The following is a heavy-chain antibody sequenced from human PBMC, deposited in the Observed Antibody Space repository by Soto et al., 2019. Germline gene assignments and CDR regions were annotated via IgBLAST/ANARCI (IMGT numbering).Heavy chain of an antibody. CDR1: GFTVSSNY. V-gene: IGHV3-53*01. D-gene: IGHD3-22*01. Sequence: GGSLRLSCAASGFTVSSNYMSWVRQAPGKGLEWVSVIYSGGSTYYADSVKGRFTIPRDNSKNTLYLQMNSLRAEDTAVYYCARGMIVVAEGDYYYYGMDVWGQGTTVTVSS. J-gene: IGHJ6*02. CDR2: IYSGGST. CDR3: ARGMIVVAEGDYYYYGMDV.